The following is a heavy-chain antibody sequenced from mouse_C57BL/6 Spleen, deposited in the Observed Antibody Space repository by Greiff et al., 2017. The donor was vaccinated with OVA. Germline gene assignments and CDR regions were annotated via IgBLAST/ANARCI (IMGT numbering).Heavy chain of an antibody. CDR3: ARGQLGRGFYYYAMDY. V-gene: IGHV3-6*01. J-gene: IGHJ4*01. CDR1: GYSITSGYY. D-gene: IGHD4-1*02. Sequence: EVHLVESGPGLVKPSQSLSLTCSVTGYSITSGYYWNWIRQFPGNKLEWMGYISYDGSNNYNPSLKNRISITRDTSKNQFFLKLNSVTTEDTATYYCARGQLGRGFYYYAMDYWGQGTSVTVSS. CDR2: ISYDGSN.